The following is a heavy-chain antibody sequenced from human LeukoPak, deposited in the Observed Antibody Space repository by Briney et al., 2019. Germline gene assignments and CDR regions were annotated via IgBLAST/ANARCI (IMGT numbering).Heavy chain of an antibody. J-gene: IGHJ4*02. CDR1: GFTFSSYA. D-gene: IGHD6-19*01. V-gene: IGHV3-30-3*01. CDR3: AKGGSGWYSGDFDY. Sequence: GGSLRLSCAASGFTFSSYAMHWVRQAPGKGLEWVAVISYDGSNKYYADSVKGRFTISRDNSKNTLYLQMNSLRAEDMALYYCAKGGSGWYSGDFDYWGQGTLVTVSS. CDR2: ISYDGSNK.